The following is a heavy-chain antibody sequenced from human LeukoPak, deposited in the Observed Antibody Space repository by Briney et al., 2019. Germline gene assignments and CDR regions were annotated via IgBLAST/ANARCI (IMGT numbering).Heavy chain of an antibody. CDR3: ANIPNSFVPDY. V-gene: IGHV3-30*02. J-gene: IGHJ4*02. CDR1: EFSFSSHG. Sequence: GGSLRLSCATSEFSFSSHGMHWARQAPGKGLEWVAFEQKDGSYKKYADSVKGRFTISRDNSKNTLYLQMNSLRVEDTAVYYCANIPNSFVPDYWGQGSLVTVSS. D-gene: IGHD3-16*01. CDR2: EQKDGSYK.